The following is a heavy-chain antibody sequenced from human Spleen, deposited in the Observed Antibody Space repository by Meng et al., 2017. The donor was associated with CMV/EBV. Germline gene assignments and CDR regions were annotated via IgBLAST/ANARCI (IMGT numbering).Heavy chain of an antibody. J-gene: IGHJ5*02. Sequence: GESLKISCTASGFTFSSYGMHWVRQAPGKGLEWVSAISGSGGSTYYPDSVRGRFTISRDNSKNTLYLQMNSLRAEDTAVYYCAKEPSGEGWFDPWGQGTLVTVSS. CDR1: GFTFSSYG. V-gene: IGHV3-23*01. CDR3: AKEPSGEGWFDP. CDR2: ISGSGGST. D-gene: IGHD1-26*01.